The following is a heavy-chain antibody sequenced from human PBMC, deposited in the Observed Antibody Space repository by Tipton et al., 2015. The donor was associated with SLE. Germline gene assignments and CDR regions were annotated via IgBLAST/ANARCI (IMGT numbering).Heavy chain of an antibody. D-gene: IGHD2-2*01. V-gene: IGHV4-61*02. J-gene: IGHJ6*02. CDR2: IYNSGIT. CDR3: ARGCSSSTCEPFYFFGMDV. CDR1: GDSFSSGSSS. Sequence: TLSLTCTVSGDSFSSGSSSWNWVRQPAGKGLEWIGLIYNSGITNYNPSLQSRVTLSVDMSKNQFSLRPISVTAADTAVYYCARGCSSSTCEPFYFFGMDVWGQGTTVTVSS.